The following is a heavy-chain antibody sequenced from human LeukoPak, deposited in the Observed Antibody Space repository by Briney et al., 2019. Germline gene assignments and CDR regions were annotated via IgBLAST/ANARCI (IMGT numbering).Heavy chain of an antibody. CDR2: IYPGDSDT. CDR1: GYSFSDYW. CDR3: ARHEAPPGVTTVFDY. J-gene: IGHJ4*02. Sequence: GESLKISCKVSGYSFSDYWIGWVRQMPGKGLELMGFIYPGDSDTRYSPSFQGRVTISADKSTRTAFLQWSSLKASDTAIYYCARHEAPPGVTTVFDYWGQGTLVTVSS. V-gene: IGHV5-51*01. D-gene: IGHD4-17*01.